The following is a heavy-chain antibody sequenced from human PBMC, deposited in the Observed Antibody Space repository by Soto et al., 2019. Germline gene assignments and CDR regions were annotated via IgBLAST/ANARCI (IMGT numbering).Heavy chain of an antibody. CDR3: ATEAPLHPLDWFDP. Sequence: SETLSLTCAVYGGSFSGYYWSWIRQPPGKGLEWIGEINHSGSTNYNPSLKSRVTISVDTSKNQFSLKLSSVTAADTAVYYCATEAPLHPLDWFDPWGQGTLVTVSS. J-gene: IGHJ5*02. CDR2: INHSGST. D-gene: IGHD3-10*01. V-gene: IGHV4-34*01. CDR1: GGSFSGYY.